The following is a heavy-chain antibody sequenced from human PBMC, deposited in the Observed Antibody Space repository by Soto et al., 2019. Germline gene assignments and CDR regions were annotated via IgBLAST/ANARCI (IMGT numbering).Heavy chain of an antibody. CDR2: ISSSSSYI. CDR3: ARSPGAVITYYYYYYYMGV. V-gene: IGHV3-21*04. J-gene: IGHJ6*03. CDR1: GFTFSSYS. D-gene: IGHD3-22*01. Sequence: GSLRLSCAASGFTFSSYSMNWVRQAPGKGLEWVSSISSSSSYIYYADSVKGRFTISRDNAKNSLYLQMNSLRSEDTAVYYCARSPGAVITYYYYYYYMGVWGKGTTVTVSS.